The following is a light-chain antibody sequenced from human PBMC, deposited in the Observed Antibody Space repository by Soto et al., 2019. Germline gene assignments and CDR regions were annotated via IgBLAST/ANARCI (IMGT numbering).Light chain of an antibody. V-gene: IGKV3-15*01. CDR1: QSVNSN. J-gene: IGKJ3*01. Sequence: EVVMTQSPATLSLSPGERATLSCRASQSVNSNLAWSTQKPGQAPRILIYAASTRATGIQARFSGSGSGTDFTLAIRSLEDEGVGDDCWRSYSQWVVLGRGTKVDIK. CDR2: AAS. CDR3: RSYSQWVV.